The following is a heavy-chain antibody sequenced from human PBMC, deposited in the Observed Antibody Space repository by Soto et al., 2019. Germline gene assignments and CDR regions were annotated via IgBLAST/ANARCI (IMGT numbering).Heavy chain of an antibody. CDR2: INHSGST. Sequence: PSETLCHTCAVYGGSFSGYYWSWIRQPPGKGLEWIGEINHSGSTNYNPSLKSRVTISVDTSKNQFSLKLSSVTAADTAVYYCARGPSTVTTFPFDYWGQGTLVTVSS. V-gene: IGHV4-34*01. CDR1: GGSFSGYY. CDR3: ARGPSTVTTFPFDY. J-gene: IGHJ4*02. D-gene: IGHD4-4*01.